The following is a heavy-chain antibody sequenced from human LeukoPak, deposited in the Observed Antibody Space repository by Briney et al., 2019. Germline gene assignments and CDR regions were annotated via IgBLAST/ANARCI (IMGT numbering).Heavy chain of an antibody. V-gene: IGHV4-61*01. Sequence: SQTLSLTCTVSGGSISSGSYYWSWIRQPPGKGLEWIGYIYYSGSTNYNPSLKSRVTISVDTSKNQFSLKLSSVTAADTAVYYCASVTMVRGVIAWGQGTLVTVSS. CDR1: GGSISSGSYY. J-gene: IGHJ4*02. CDR3: ASVTMVRGVIA. D-gene: IGHD3-10*01. CDR2: IYYSGST.